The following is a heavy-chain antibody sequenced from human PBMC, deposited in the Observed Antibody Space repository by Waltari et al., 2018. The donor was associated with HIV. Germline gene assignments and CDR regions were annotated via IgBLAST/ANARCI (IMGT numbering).Heavy chain of an antibody. CDR3: AKELRFLSRYFGMDV. CDR2: IRQNGSNK. CDR1: EFTSSSYG. V-gene: IGHV3-30*02. D-gene: IGHD3-3*01. J-gene: IGHJ6*02. Sequence: QVQLVESGGGVVQPGGSLRLSCAASEFTSSSYGMHWVRQAPGKGVEGLAFIRQNGSNKDYADSVKGRFTITRDKPKNTLDRQMNSLRAEDAAMYFCAKELRFLSRYFGMDVWGQGTTVTVSS.